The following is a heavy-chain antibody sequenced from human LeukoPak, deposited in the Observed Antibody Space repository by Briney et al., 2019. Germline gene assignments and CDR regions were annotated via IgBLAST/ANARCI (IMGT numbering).Heavy chain of an antibody. J-gene: IGHJ4*02. V-gene: IGHV3-7*01. CDR1: EFIFGAYW. Sequence: PGGSLRLSCAGSEFIFGAYWMTWVRQAPGKGLEWVAHINQDGSETYYMDSAKGRFTISRDNAKKSVFLQMNSLTAEDTALYYCVRSLQKFGTRDYWGQGTLVTVSS. D-gene: IGHD3-10*01. CDR2: INQDGSET. CDR3: VRSLQKFGTRDY.